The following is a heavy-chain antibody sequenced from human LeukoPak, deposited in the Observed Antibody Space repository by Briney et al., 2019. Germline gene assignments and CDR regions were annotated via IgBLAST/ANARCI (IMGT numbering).Heavy chain of an antibody. V-gene: IGHV4-59*01. J-gene: IGHJ6*03. CDR3: ARTTEAHSWRTRYYDYYMDV. CDR2: IYYSGST. Sequence: PSETLSLTCTVSGGSISSYYWSWVRQPPGKGLEWIGYIYYSGSTNYNPSLKSRVTISVDTSKNQFSLKLSSVTAADTAVYYCARTTEAHSWRTRYYDYYMDVWGKGTTVTVSS. CDR1: GGSISSYY. D-gene: IGHD6-13*01.